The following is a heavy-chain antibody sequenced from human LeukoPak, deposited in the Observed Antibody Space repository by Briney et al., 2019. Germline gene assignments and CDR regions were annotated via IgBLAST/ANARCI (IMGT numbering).Heavy chain of an antibody. Sequence: SETLSLTCTVSGGSISSGSYYWSWIRQPAGKGLEWIGRSYTSGSTNYNPSLKSRVTISVDTSKNQFSLKLSSVTAADTAVYYCASGCSGGSCYSLDYYHYYYMDVWGKGTTVTVSS. D-gene: IGHD2-15*01. V-gene: IGHV4-61*02. J-gene: IGHJ6*03. CDR1: GGSISSGSYY. CDR2: SYTSGST. CDR3: ASGCSGGSCYSLDYYHYYYMDV.